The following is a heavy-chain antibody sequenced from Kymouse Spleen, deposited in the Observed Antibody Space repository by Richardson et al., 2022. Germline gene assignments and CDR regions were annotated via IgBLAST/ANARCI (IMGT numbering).Heavy chain of an antibody. CDR1: GFTFSSYS. D-gene: IGHD3-3*01. CDR2: ISSSSSYI. Sequence: EVQLVESGGGLVKPGGSLRLSCAASGFTFSSYSMNWVRQAPGKGLEWVSSISSSSSYIYYADSVKGRFTISRDNAKNSLYLQMNSLRAEDTAVYYCARDHDFWSGYYPNYYYYGMDVWGQGTTVTVSS. J-gene: IGHJ6*02. CDR3: ARDHDFWSGYYPNYYYYGMDV. V-gene: IGHV3-21*03.